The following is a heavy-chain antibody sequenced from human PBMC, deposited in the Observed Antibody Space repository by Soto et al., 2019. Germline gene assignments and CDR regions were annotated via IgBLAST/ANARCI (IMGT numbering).Heavy chain of an antibody. CDR1: GFTFSGYS. J-gene: IGHJ5*02. D-gene: IGHD3-10*01. V-gene: IGHV3-21*01. CDR3: ARDVGSGSYLNWFDP. CDR2: ISSSSSYI. Sequence: GGSLRLSCAASGFTFSGYSMNWVRQSPGKGLEWVSSISSSSSYIYYADSVKGRFTISRDNAKNSLYLQMNSLRAEDTAVYYCARDVGSGSYLNWFDPWGQGTLVTVSS.